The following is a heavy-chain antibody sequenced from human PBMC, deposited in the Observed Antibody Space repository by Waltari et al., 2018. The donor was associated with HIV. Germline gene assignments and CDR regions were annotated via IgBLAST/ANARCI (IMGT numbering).Heavy chain of an antibody. V-gene: IGHV4-34*01. D-gene: IGHD6-13*01. CDR1: GGSLSGYH. J-gene: IGHJ4*02. CDR2: INHSGIT. CDR3: AISEAVAALIDY. Sequence: VQVHQWGEGLLKPSETLSLTCAVYGGSLSGYHWNWIRQPPGKGLEWIGEINHSGITNYNPSLKSRVTISIDTSKNQFSLKLTSVTAADTAVYYCAISEAVAALIDYWGQGTLVTVSS.